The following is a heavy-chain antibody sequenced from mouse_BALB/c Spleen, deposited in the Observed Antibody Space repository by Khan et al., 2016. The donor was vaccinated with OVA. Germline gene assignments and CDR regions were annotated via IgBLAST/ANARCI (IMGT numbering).Heavy chain of an antibody. CDR2: INPHIGET. Sequence: EVKLEESGPELVKPGASVKISCKASGYSFTGYFIHWVMQSHGKSLEWIGRINPHIGETFYNPKFRGKATLTVDESSSTAHMELRSLASEDSAVDFCARIYGSDFDYWGQGTTLTVSS. CDR3: ARIYGSDFDY. D-gene: IGHD1-1*01. V-gene: IGHV1-20*02. J-gene: IGHJ2*01. CDR1: GYSFTGYF.